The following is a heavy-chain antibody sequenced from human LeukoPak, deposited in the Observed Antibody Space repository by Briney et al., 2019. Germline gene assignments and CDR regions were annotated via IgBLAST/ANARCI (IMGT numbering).Heavy chain of an antibody. V-gene: IGHV1-2*02. D-gene: IGHD5-12*01. J-gene: IGHJ4*02. CDR2: INPNSGGT. CDR1: GDTFTGYY. Sequence: ASVKVSCKASGDTFTGYYMHWVRQAPGQGLEWMGWINPNSGGTNYEQKFQGRVTMTRDTYISTAYMELSRLRSEDTPVYSCARDRGFFSATGPDYWGQGTLVTVSS. CDR3: ARDRGFFSATGPDY.